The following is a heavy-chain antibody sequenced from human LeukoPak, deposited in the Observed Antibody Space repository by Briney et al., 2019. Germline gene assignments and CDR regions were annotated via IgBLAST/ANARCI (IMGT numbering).Heavy chain of an antibody. CDR2: INPNSGGT. CDR1: GYTFTGYY. J-gene: IGHJ6*03. CDR3: ARDSSLGIHYYYYMDV. D-gene: IGHD3-16*01. V-gene: IGHV1-2*02. Sequence: ASVKVSCKASGYTFTGYYMHWVRQAPGQGLERMGWINPNSGGTNYAQKFQGRVTMTRDTSISTAYMELSRLRSDGTAVYYCARDSSLGIHYYYYMDVWGKGTTVTVSS.